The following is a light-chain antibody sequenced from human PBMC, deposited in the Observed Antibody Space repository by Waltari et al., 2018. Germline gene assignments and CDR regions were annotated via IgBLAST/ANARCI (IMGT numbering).Light chain of an antibody. CDR3: MQALQTPIFT. CDR1: QSLLHSNGYNY. Sequence: DIVMTQSPLSLPVTPGEPASIPCRSSQSLLHSNGYNYLDWYLQKPGQSPQLLIYLGSNRASGVPDRFSGSGSGTDFTLKISRVEAEDVGVYYCMQALQTPIFTFGPGTKVDIK. V-gene: IGKV2-28*01. J-gene: IGKJ3*01. CDR2: LGS.